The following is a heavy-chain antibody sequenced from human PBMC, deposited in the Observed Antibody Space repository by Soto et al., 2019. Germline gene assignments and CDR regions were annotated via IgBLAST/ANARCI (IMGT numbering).Heavy chain of an antibody. V-gene: IGHV4-31*03. CDR3: AKATMKGPLYYSSGMDV. J-gene: IGHJ6*02. Sequence: SETLALSCTVSGGSVSSEGDYWNWIGHRPGKGLEWIGNIYYRGNTNYNPSLKSRIIMSMDMSENQFSLKLTSVTAADTAVYYCAKATMKGPLYYSSGMDVRGQATTLTVSS. D-gene: IGHD3-22*01. CDR2: IYYRGNT. CDR1: GGSVSSEGDY.